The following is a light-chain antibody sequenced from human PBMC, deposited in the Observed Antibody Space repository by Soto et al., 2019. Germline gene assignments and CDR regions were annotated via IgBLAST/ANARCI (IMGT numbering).Light chain of an antibody. CDR2: EVS. CDR1: SSDIGFYNY. Sequence: QSALTQPASVSGSPGQSITISCTGTSSDIGFYNYVSWYQQHPGKAPKLMIYEVSNRPSGVSGRFSGSKSGNTASLTISELQAXDXAXYYCSSYTSSNTLVFGTGTKVTVL. CDR3: SSYTSSNTLV. V-gene: IGLV2-14*01. J-gene: IGLJ1*01.